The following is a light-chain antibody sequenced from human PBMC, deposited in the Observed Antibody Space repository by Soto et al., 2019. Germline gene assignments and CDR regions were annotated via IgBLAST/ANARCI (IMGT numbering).Light chain of an antibody. V-gene: IGKV4-1*01. CDR2: WAS. J-gene: IGKJ1*01. CDR3: QQYYSIPWT. CDR1: QSVLHSSNNKNY. Sequence: DIVLTQSPDSLAVSLGERATINCKSSQSVLHSSNNKNYLAWYQQKPGQPPKLLIDWASTRESGVPDRFSGGGSGTDFTLTISSLQAEDVAVYFCQQYYSIPWTFGQGTKVEIK.